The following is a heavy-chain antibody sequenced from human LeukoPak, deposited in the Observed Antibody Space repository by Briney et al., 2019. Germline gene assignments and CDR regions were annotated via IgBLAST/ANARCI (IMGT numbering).Heavy chain of an antibody. Sequence: SETLSLTCTVSGGSISSYYWSWIRQPAGKGLEWIGRIYTRGSTNYNPSLKSRVTMSVDTSKNQFSLKLSSVTAADTAVYYCARDRYDSSGYYYEYFDYWGQGTLVTVSS. CDR3: ARDRYDSSGYYYEYFDY. CDR1: GGSISSYY. J-gene: IGHJ4*02. D-gene: IGHD3-22*01. CDR2: IYTRGST. V-gene: IGHV4-4*07.